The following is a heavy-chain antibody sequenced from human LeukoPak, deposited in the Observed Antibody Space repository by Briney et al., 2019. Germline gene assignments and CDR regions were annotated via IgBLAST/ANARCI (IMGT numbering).Heavy chain of an antibody. J-gene: IGHJ4*02. Sequence: GSLRLSCAASGFIVSSNYMSWIRQPPGKGLEWIGEINHSGSTNYNPSLKSRVTISVDTSKNQFSLKLSSVTAADTAVYYCARRVRSGDGWVFDYWGQGALVTVSS. V-gene: IGHV4-34*01. CDR3: ARRVRSGDGWVFDY. D-gene: IGHD5-24*01. CDR2: INHSGST. CDR1: GFIVSSNY.